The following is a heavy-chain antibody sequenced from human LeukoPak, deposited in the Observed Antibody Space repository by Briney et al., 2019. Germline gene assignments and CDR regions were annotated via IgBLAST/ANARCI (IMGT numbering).Heavy chain of an antibody. CDR1: GYTFTGYY. CDR3: ATALGYCSSTSCYTGGLGFDY. D-gene: IGHD2-2*02. J-gene: IGHJ4*02. CDR2: INPNSGGT. V-gene: IGHV1-2*02. Sequence: ASVKVSCKASGYTFTGYYMHWVRQAPGQGLEWMGWINPNSGGTNYAQKFQGRVTMTRDTSISTAYMELSRLRSDDTAVYYCATALGYCSSTSCYTGGLGFDYWGQGTLVTVSS.